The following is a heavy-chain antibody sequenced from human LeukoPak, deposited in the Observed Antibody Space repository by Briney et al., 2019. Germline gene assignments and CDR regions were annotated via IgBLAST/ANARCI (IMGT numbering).Heavy chain of an antibody. Sequence: GGSLRLSCAASGFTFSSYGMHWVRQAPGKGLEWVAVISYDGSNKYYADSVKGRFTISRDNSKNTLYLQMNSLRAEDTVVYYCARPYCSSTSCRYYYYGMDVWGQGTTVTVSS. V-gene: IGHV3-30*03. CDR2: ISYDGSNK. D-gene: IGHD2-2*01. J-gene: IGHJ6*02. CDR3: ARPYCSSTSCRYYYYGMDV. CDR1: GFTFSSYG.